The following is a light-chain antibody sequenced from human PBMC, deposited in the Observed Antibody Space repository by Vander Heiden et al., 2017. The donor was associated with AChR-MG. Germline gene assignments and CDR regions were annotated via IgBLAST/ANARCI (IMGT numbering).Light chain of an antibody. Sequence: EIVLTQSPGTLSLSQGDRATLSCRASQRIGRNYLALHQQKPGQAPKLLIYDASTRATGIPESFSGSESETDFTLTITRLEPEDFAVYFCQQYGGSSPLTFGGGTKVEIK. J-gene: IGKJ4*01. V-gene: IGKV3-20*01. CDR1: QRIGRNY. CDR3: QQYGGSSPLT. CDR2: DAS.